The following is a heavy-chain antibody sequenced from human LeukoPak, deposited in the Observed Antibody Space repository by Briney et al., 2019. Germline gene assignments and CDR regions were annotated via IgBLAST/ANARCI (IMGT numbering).Heavy chain of an antibody. Sequence: SETLSLTCAVSGGSISSSNWWSWVRQPPGKGLEWIGEIYHSGSTNYNPSLKSRVTISVDKSKNQFSLKLSSVTAADTAVYYCARGGYYDSSGYPNPLDYWGQGTLVTVSS. V-gene: IGHV4-4*02. CDR2: IYHSGST. CDR1: GGSISSSNW. D-gene: IGHD3-22*01. J-gene: IGHJ4*02. CDR3: ARGGYYDSSGYPNPLDY.